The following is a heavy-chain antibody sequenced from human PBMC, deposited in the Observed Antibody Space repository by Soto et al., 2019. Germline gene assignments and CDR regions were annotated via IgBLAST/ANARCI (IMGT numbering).Heavy chain of an antibody. V-gene: IGHV2-26*01. CDR2: IFSNDEK. J-gene: IGHJ6*02. Sequence: QVTLKESGPVLVKPTETLTPTCTVSGFSLSNARMGVSWIRQPPGKALEWLAHIFSNDEKSYSTSLKSRLTISKDTSKSQVVLTMTNMDPVDTATYYCARISRQLWPYYYYGMDVWGQGTTVTVSS. CDR3: ARISRQLWPYYYYGMDV. D-gene: IGHD5-18*01. CDR1: GFSLSNARMG.